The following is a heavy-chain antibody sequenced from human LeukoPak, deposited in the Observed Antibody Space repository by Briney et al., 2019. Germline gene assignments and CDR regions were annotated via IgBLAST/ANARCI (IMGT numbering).Heavy chain of an antibody. CDR3: ATDVRSSPLGF. V-gene: IGHV3-66*01. D-gene: IGHD6-13*01. J-gene: IGHJ4*01. CDR1: EFTFSSLS. CDR2: IYSGGST. Sequence: GGSLRLSCAASEFTFSSLSMNWVRQAPGKGLEWVSIIYSGGSTYYADSVKGRFTISRDSSNNTLFLQMTNLRADDSGLYYCATDVRSSPLGFWGHGTLVTVSS.